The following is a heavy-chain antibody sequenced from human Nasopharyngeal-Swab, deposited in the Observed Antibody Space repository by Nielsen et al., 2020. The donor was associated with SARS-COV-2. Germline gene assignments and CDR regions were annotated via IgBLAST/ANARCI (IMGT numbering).Heavy chain of an antibody. Sequence: GGSLRLSCAASGFTLSSNSMNWVRQAPGKGLEWVSSISTSSSYLYYADSVKDRFTISRDNPKNSLYLQMNSLRAEDTAVYYCARGRGGGYDPWGYYYYDMDVWGHGTTVTVSS. CDR2: ISTSSSYL. CDR3: ARGRGGGYDPWGYYYYDMDV. V-gene: IGHV3-21*01. D-gene: IGHD5-12*01. J-gene: IGHJ6*02. CDR1: GFTLSSNS.